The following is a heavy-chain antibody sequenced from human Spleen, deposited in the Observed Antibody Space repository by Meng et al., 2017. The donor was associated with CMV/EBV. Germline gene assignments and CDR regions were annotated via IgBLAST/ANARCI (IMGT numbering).Heavy chain of an antibody. CDR2: IRSKAYGGTT. J-gene: IGHJ5*02. V-gene: IGHV3-49*04. CDR3: TRVVSATYCSSTSCYSRPVWFDP. Sequence: GGSLRLSCTASGFTFGDYAMSWVRQAPGKGLEWVGFIRSKAYGGTTEYAASVKGRFTISRDDSKSIAYLQMNSLKTEDTAVYYCTRVVSATYCSSTSCYSRPVWFDPWGQGTLVTVSS. CDR1: GFTFGDYA. D-gene: IGHD2-2*01.